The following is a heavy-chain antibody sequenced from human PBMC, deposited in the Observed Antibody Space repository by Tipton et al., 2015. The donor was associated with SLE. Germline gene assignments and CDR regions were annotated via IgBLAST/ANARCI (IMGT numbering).Heavy chain of an antibody. J-gene: IGHJ4*02. CDR3: APAGYSDTFDY. V-gene: IGHV3-7*01. Sequence: SLRLSCAVSDYSISNGYYWGWIRQPPGKGLEWVANIKQDGSEKYYVDSVKGRFTISRDNAKNSLYLQMNSLRAEDTAVYYCAPAGYSDTFDYWGQGTLVTVSS. CDR1: DYSISNGYY. D-gene: IGHD6-13*01. CDR2: IKQDGSEK.